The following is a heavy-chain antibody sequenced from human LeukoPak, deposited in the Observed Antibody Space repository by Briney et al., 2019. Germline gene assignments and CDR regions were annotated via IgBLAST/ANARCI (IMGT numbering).Heavy chain of an antibody. CDR3: ARDPPGIAAEVPDY. V-gene: IGHV3-21*01. CDR2: ISSSSSYI. D-gene: IGHD6-13*01. Sequence: PGGSLRLSCAASGFTFSSYSMNWVRQAPGKGLEWVSSISSSSSYIYYADSVKGRFTISRDNAKNSLYLQMNSLRAEDTAVYYCARDPPGIAAEVPDYWGQGTLVTVSS. J-gene: IGHJ4*02. CDR1: GFTFSSYS.